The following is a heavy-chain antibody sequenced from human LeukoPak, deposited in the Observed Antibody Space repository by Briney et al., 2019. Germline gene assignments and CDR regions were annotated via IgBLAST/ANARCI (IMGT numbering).Heavy chain of an antibody. CDR2: IYNSGST. Sequence: PSETLSLTCTVSGGSISNYDWSWIRQFPGKGLEWTGYIYNSGSTNYNPSLKSRVTISKDTSKNQFSLKLSSVTAADTAVYYCARVGAAMDNFDYWGQGTLVTVS. CDR1: GGSISNYD. D-gene: IGHD5-18*01. CDR3: ARVGAAMDNFDY. V-gene: IGHV4-59*01. J-gene: IGHJ4*02.